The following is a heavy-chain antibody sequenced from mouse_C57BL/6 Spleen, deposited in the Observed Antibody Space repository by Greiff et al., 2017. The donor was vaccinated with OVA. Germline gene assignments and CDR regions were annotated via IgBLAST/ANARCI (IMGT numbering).Heavy chain of an antibody. CDR1: GYTFTSYW. J-gene: IGHJ2*01. CDR2: IYPSDSET. V-gene: IGHV1-61*01. D-gene: IGHD1-1*02. Sequence: QVQLQQPGAELVRPGSSVKLSCKASGYTFTSYWMDWVKQRPGQGLEWIGNIYPSDSETHYNQKFKDKATLTVDKSSSTAYMQLSSLTSEDSAVYYSARSKAMVYDYWGQGTTLTVSS. CDR3: ARSKAMVYDY.